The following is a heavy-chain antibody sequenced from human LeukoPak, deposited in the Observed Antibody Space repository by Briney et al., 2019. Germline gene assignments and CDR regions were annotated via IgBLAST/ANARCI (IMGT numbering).Heavy chain of an antibody. J-gene: IGHJ4*02. Sequence: PSETLSLTCTVSGGSISNYYWSWIRQPPGKGLEWIGYIYYSGSTNYNPSLQSRVTISVDTSKNQFSLRLSSVTAADTAVYYCSREGAIAASGSLYFDYWGQGTLVTVSS. V-gene: IGHV4-59*01. CDR1: GGSISNYY. CDR3: SREGAIAASGSLYFDY. D-gene: IGHD6-13*01. CDR2: IYYSGST.